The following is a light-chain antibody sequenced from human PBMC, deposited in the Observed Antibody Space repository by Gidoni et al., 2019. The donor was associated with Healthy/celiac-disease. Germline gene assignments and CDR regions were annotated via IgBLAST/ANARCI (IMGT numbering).Light chain of an antibody. CDR3: QQYYSTPRT. CDR2: WAS. V-gene: IGKV4-1*01. J-gene: IGKJ1*01. CDR1: QTVLYSSNNKNY. Sequence: DIVMTQSPDSLAVSLGERATINCKSSQTVLYSSNNKNYLAWYQQKPGKPPKLLLYWASTRESGVPDRFSGSGSGTDFTLTISSLQAEDVAVYYCQQYYSTPRTFXXXTKVEIK.